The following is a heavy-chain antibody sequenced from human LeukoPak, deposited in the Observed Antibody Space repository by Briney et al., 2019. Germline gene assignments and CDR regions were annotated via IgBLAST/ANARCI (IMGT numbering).Heavy chain of an antibody. D-gene: IGHD6-19*01. J-gene: IGHJ5*02. V-gene: IGHV4-34*01. CDR1: GGSFSGYY. CDR2: INHSGST. Sequence: SETLSLTCAVYGGSFSGYYWSWIRQPPGKGLEWIGEINHSGSTNYNPSLKSRVTISVDTSKNQFSLKLSSVTAADTAVYYCARRVLGYSSGWFTRSGWFDPWGQGTLVTVFS. CDR3: ARRVLGYSSGWFTRSGWFDP.